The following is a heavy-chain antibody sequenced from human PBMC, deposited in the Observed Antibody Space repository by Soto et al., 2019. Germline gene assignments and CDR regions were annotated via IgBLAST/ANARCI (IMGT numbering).Heavy chain of an antibody. CDR2: IYYSGST. CDR1: GGSISSYY. Sequence: QVQLQESGPGLVKPSETLSLTCTVSGGSISSYYWSWIRQPPGKGLEWIGYIYYSGSTNYNPSLKSRVTISVDTSKNQFSLKLSSETAADTAVYYCARDLPFAGTPKAPFDLWGRGTLVTVSS. V-gene: IGHV4-59*01. J-gene: IGHJ2*01. CDR3: ARDLPFAGTPKAPFDL. D-gene: IGHD1-1*01.